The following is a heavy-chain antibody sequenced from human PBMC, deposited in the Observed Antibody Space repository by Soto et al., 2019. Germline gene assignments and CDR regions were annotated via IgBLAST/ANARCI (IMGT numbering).Heavy chain of an antibody. CDR3: ARDCSSTSCYAGGYYYYYYMDV. CDR1: GFTFSSYG. D-gene: IGHD2-2*01. Sequence: QVQLVESEGGVVQPGRSLRLSCAASGFTFSSYGMHWVRQAPGKGLEWVAVIWYDGSNKYYADSVKGRFTISRDNSKNTLYLQMNSLRAEDTAVYYCARDCSSTSCYAGGYYYYYYMDVWGKGTTVTVSS. V-gene: IGHV3-33*01. J-gene: IGHJ6*03. CDR2: IWYDGSNK.